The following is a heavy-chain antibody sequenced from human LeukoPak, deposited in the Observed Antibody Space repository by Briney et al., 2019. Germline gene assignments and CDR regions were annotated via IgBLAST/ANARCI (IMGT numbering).Heavy chain of an antibody. CDR3: ARSALYCSSTSCYGDWFDP. D-gene: IGHD2-2*01. J-gene: IGHJ5*02. V-gene: IGHV5-51*01. Sequence: GESLKISCKGSGYSFTSYWIGWVRQMPGKGLEWMGIIYPGDSDTRYSPSFQGQVTISADKSIRTAYPQWSSLKASDTAMYYCARSALYCSSTSCYGDWFDPWGQGTLVTVSS. CDR1: GYSFTSYW. CDR2: IYPGDSDT.